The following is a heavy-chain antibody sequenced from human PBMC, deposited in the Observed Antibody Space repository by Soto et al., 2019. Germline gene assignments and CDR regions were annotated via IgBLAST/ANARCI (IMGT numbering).Heavy chain of an antibody. CDR3: ARDEQYCSGGSCYYAFDI. CDR1: GGSISSGGYY. CDR2: IYYSGST. D-gene: IGHD2-15*01. V-gene: IGHV4-31*03. J-gene: IGHJ3*02. Sequence: SETLSLTCTVSGGSISSGGYYWSWIRQHRGKGLEWIGYIYYSGSTYYNPSLKSRVTISVDTSKNQFSLKLSSVTAADTAVYYYARDEQYCSGGSCYYAFDIWGQGTMVTVSS.